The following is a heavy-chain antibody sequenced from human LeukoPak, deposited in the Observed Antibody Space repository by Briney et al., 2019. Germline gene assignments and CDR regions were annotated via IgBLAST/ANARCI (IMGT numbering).Heavy chain of an antibody. V-gene: IGHV3-48*02. J-gene: IGHJ4*02. CDR1: GFTFSSYS. CDR3: ARGVGAASGAFDY. CDR2: IGSSSSTI. D-gene: IGHD3-10*01. Sequence: GGSLRLSCAASGFTFSSYSMNWVRQAPGKGLEWISYIGSSSSTIYYADSVKGRFTISRDNAKNSLYLQMSSLRDEDTAVYYCARGVGAASGAFDYWGQGTLVTVSS.